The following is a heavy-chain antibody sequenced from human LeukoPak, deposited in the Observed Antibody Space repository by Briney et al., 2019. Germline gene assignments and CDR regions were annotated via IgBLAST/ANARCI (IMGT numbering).Heavy chain of an antibody. CDR3: AVVATIFWPDY. J-gene: IGHJ4*02. V-gene: IGHV3-21*01. CDR2: ISSSSSYI. CDR1: GFTFSSYS. D-gene: IGHD5-12*01. Sequence: GGSLRLSCAASGFTFSSYSMNWVRQAPGKGLEWVSSISSSSSYIYYADSVKGRFTISRDNAKNSLYLQMNSLRAEDTAAYYCAVVATIFWPDYWGQGTLVTVSS.